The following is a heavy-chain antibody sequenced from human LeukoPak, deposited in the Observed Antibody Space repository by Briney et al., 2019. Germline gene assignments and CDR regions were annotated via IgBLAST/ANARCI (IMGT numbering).Heavy chain of an antibody. D-gene: IGHD3-3*01. V-gene: IGHV1-2*02. CDR1: GYTFTGYY. Sequence: GASVKVSCKASGYTFTGYYMHWVRQAPGQGLEWMGWINPNSGGTNYAQKFQGRVTMTRDTSISTAYMELSRLRSDDTAVYYCARGRFLEWSRWDNYWFDPWGQGTLVTVSS. J-gene: IGHJ5*02. CDR2: INPNSGGT. CDR3: ARGRFLEWSRWDNYWFDP.